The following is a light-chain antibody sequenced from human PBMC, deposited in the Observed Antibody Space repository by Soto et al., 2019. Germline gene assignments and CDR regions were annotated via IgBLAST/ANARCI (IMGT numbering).Light chain of an antibody. J-gene: IGKJ2*01. Sequence: EIVLTQSPGTLSMSPGESATLSCRASQSVSNDYLAWYQQKPGQAPRLLIYGASRRATGIPDRFSGSGSGTDFTLTISRLEPEDFAVYYCQQYGTSPRTFGQGTKLEIK. CDR2: GAS. CDR3: QQYGTSPRT. V-gene: IGKV3-20*01. CDR1: QSVSNDY.